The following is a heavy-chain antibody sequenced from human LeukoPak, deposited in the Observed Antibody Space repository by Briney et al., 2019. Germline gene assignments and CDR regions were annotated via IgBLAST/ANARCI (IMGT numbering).Heavy chain of an antibody. D-gene: IGHD5-12*01. CDR1: GITFINYG. CDR2: FRFDGSDK. CDR3: AKGLGYSDYEWCFDY. Sequence: GGPLRLSSAAAGITFINYGLHWGRPAPRKGLGGAGFFRFDGSDKFFSASVKGRFTISRDNSKNTLNLQMNSLRPEDTAVYYCAKGLGYSDYEWCFDYWGQGTRVTVSS. V-gene: IGHV3-30*02. J-gene: IGHJ4*02.